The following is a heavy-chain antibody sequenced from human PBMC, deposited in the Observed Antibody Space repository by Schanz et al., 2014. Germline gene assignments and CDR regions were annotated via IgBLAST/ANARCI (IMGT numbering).Heavy chain of an antibody. Sequence: QVQLVESGGGVVQPGRSLRLSCVASGFTLSSYGMHWVRQAPGKGLEWVAFINSDGTKRFYADSVKSRFTISRDNSRNTLYLQMNSLRAEDTAVYYCARDGYSVVVISPTESFDIWGQGTMVTVSP. V-gene: IGHV3-33*01. CDR1: GFTLSSYG. CDR2: INSDGTKR. D-gene: IGHD2-21*01. CDR3: ARDGYSVVVISPTESFDI. J-gene: IGHJ3*02.